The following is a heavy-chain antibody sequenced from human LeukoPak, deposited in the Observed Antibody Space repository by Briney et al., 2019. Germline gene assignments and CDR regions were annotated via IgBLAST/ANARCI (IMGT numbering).Heavy chain of an antibody. V-gene: IGHV4-4*07. Sequence: SETLSLTCTVSRGSISNYWWSWIRQAAGKGLEWIGRVYPSGTTHYNPSLQSRVTLSVDTSKNQLTLTLSSLTAADTAVYYCARDAGGYEDYWGQGTLVTVSS. D-gene: IGHD5-12*01. CDR1: RGSISNYW. J-gene: IGHJ4*02. CDR2: VYPSGTT. CDR3: ARDAGGYEDY.